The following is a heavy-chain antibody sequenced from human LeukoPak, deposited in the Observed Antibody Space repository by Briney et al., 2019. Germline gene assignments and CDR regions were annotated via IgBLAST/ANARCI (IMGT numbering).Heavy chain of an antibody. CDR1: GGSISSYY. CDR3: ARERYSSSSFGRFDP. J-gene: IGHJ5*02. CDR2: IYTSGST. D-gene: IGHD6-6*01. V-gene: IGHV4-4*07. Sequence: ETLSLTCTVSGGSISSYYWSWIRQPAGKGLEWIGRIYTSGSTNYNPSLKSRVTMSVDTSKNQFSLKLSSVTAADTAVYYCARERYSSSSFGRFDPWGQGTLVTVSS.